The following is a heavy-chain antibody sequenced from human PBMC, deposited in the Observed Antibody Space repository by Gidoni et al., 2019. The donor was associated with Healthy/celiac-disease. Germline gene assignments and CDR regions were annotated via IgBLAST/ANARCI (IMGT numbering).Heavy chain of an antibody. D-gene: IGHD2-21*02. V-gene: IGHV1-46*01. J-gene: IGHJ3*02. CDR2: NNPSGGST. Sequence: VQLVQSGAEVKKPGASLKVSCKASGYTFTRYYMHWVRQAPGHGLEWMGINNPSGGSTSYAQKFQGRVTMTRDTSTSTVYMELSSLRSEDTAVYYCARGRGDGGAFDIWGQGTMVTVSS. CDR3: ARGRGDGGAFDI. CDR1: GYTFTRYY.